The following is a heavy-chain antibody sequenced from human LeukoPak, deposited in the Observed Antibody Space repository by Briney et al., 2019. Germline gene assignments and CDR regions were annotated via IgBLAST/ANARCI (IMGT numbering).Heavy chain of an antibody. V-gene: IGHV4-34*01. CDR2: INHTGST. J-gene: IGHJ4*02. D-gene: IGHD3-3*01. CDR1: GESFTTFY. Sequence: SETLSLTCAVYGESFTTFYWGWIRQTPGKGLEWIGEINHTGSTNYNPSLKSRVTISVDTSKNQFSLKLSSVTAADTAVYYCARARRITIFGVVIIGDYFDYWGQGTLVTVSS. CDR3: ARARRITIFGVVIIGDYFDY.